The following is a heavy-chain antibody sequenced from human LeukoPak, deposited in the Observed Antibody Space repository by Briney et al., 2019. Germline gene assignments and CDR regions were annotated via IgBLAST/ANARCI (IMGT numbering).Heavy chain of an antibody. V-gene: IGHV1-46*01. CDR3: ARDDLYAFWSGYLPDY. CDR2: INPSGGST. CDR1: GYTFTSYY. J-gene: IGHJ4*02. D-gene: IGHD3-3*01. Sequence: GASVKVSCKASGYTFTSYYMHWVRQAPGQGLEWMGIINPSGGSTSYAQKFQGRVTMTRDMSTSTVYMELSSLRSEDTAVYYCARDDLYAFWSGYLPDYWGQGTLVTVSS.